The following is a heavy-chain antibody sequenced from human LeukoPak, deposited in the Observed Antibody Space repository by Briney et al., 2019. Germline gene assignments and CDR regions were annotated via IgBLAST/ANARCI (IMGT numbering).Heavy chain of an antibody. CDR3: ARDQEGLGEELGFDL. Sequence: GGSLRLSCAASGFTFSSYWMHWVRQAPGKGLVWVSRINTDGSSTSYADSVKGRFTISRDNAKNTLYLQMNSLRAEDTAVYYCARDQEGLGEELGFDLWGRGTLVTVSS. CDR2: INTDGSST. CDR1: GFTFSSYW. D-gene: IGHD3-16*01. V-gene: IGHV3-74*01. J-gene: IGHJ2*01.